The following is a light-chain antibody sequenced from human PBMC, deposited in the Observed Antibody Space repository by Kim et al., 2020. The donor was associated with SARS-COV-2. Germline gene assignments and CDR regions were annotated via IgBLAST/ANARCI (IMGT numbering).Light chain of an antibody. Sequence: GKTARITWGGKNSGRKSVRWYQQKPGQAPVLVIYYDSDRPSGIPERFSGSNSGNTATLTISRVEAGDEADYYCQVWDSSSDHPGVVFGGGTQLTVL. V-gene: IGLV3-21*04. CDR3: QVWDSSSDHPGVV. CDR1: NSGRKS. J-gene: IGLJ2*01. CDR2: YDS.